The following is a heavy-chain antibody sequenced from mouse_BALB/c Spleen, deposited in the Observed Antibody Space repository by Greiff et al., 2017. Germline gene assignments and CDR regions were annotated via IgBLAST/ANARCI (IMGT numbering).Heavy chain of an antibody. CDR3: ARDPSFDY. CDR2: IYPGDGDT. V-gene: IGHV1-87*01. Sequence: QVQLKQSGAELARPGASVKLSCKASGYTFTSYWMQWVKQRPGQGLEWIGAIYPGDGDTRYTQKFKGKATLTADKSSSTAYMQLSSLASEDSAVYYCARDPSFDYWGQGTTLTVSS. J-gene: IGHJ2*01. CDR1: GYTFTSYW.